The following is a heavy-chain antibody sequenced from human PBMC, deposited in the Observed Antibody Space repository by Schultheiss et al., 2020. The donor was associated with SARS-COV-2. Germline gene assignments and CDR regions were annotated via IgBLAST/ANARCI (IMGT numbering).Heavy chain of an antibody. CDR2: VIPIFGTA. J-gene: IGHJ6*01. D-gene: IGHD6-13*01. CDR1: GRTFSSYA. CDR3: ARAGRYSSSWYVTNKSYYYYGMDV. Sequence: SVKVSCKASGRTFSSYAISWVRQAPGQGLEWMGGVIPIFGTANYAQKFQGRVTMTRDTSTSTVYMELSSLRFEDTAVYYCARAGRYSSSWYVTNKSYYYYGMDVWGQGATVTVSS. V-gene: IGHV1-69*05.